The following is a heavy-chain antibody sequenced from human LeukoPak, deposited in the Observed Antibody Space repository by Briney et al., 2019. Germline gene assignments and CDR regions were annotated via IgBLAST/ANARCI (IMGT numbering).Heavy chain of an antibody. CDR3: ARDQPYYYGSGTWALTRIEDSYAMDV. CDR2: ISAYNGNA. Sequence: ASVKVSCKASGYTFTNYGISWVRQAPGQGLEWLGWISAYNGNAHFAQQFQGRLTVTTDTSTSTAYLELRSPRSDDTAVYYCARDQPYYYGSGTWALTRIEDSYAMDVWGQGTTITVSS. CDR1: GYTFTNYG. D-gene: IGHD3-10*01. J-gene: IGHJ6*02. V-gene: IGHV1-18*01.